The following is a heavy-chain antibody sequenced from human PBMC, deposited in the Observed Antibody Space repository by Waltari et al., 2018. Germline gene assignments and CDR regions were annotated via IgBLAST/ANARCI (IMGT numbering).Heavy chain of an antibody. CDR3: TRERPHSRYFDY. V-gene: IGHV1-2*02. J-gene: IGHJ4*02. Sequence: QVQLVQSGAEVKNPGASAKVSCKTSGYTFTDYTIHWVRQAPGQGLEWMGFVVPDIGDTLYEQNVPGRVTMTRDTSITTAYMELNSLKSDDTAVYYCTRERPHSRYFDYWGQGTLLTVSS. CDR2: VVPDIGDT. CDR1: GYTFTDYT.